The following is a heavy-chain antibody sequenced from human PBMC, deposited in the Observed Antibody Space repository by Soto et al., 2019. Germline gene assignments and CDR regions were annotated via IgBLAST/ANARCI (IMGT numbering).Heavy chain of an antibody. Sequence: EVQLVESGGGLVQPGGSLRLSCAASGFTFGDYWMNWVRQAPGKGLEWVANIKQDGSEKNYVDSVKGRFTISRDNARNSLYLQMNSLRGADTAVYFCAGGIGWESDRWGPGTHVTVSS. D-gene: IGHD6-19*01. CDR1: GFTFGDYW. CDR3: AGGIGWESDR. CDR2: IKQDGSEK. V-gene: IGHV3-7*05. J-gene: IGHJ5*02.